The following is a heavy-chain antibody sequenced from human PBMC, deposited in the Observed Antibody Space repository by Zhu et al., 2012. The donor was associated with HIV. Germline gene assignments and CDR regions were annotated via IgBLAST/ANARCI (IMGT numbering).Heavy chain of an antibody. V-gene: IGHV4-38-2*01. Sequence: QVQLQESGPGLVKPSETLSLTCAVSGYSISSGYYWGWIRQPPGKGLEWIGSIYHSGSTYYNPSLKSRVTISVDTSKNQFSLKLSSVTAADTAVYYCARGESIVGVTPDYWGQGTLVTVSS. CDR1: GYSISSGYY. CDR3: ARGESIVGVTPDY. J-gene: IGHJ4*02. D-gene: IGHD1-26*01. CDR2: IYHSGST.